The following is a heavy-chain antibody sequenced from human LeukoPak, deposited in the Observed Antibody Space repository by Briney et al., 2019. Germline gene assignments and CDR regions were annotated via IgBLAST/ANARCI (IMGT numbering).Heavy chain of an antibody. V-gene: IGHV3-30*02. J-gene: IGHJ6*03. D-gene: IGHD6-6*01. CDR1: GFTFSRYG. CDR3: AKDWGSSTPYYYYYMDV. CDR2: IRYDGSNK. Sequence: SGGSLRLSCAASGFTFSRYGMHWVRQAPGEGLEWVAFIRYDGSNKYYADSVKGRFTISRDNSKNTLYLQMNSLRAEDTAVYYCAKDWGSSTPYYYYYMDVWGKGTTVTVSS.